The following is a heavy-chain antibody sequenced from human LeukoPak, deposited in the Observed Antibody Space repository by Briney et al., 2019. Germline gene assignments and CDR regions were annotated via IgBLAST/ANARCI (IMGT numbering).Heavy chain of an antibody. CDR3: ARQDTSGMVETWFAP. CDR2: IYYSGST. CDR1: VGSISSGGYY. J-gene: IGHJ5*02. D-gene: IGHD4-23*01. Sequence: PSQTLSLTCTVSVGSISSGGYYWSWIRQHPGKGLEWIGYIYYSGSTYYNPSLKSPVTISADTSKNQLSLKLSSVTAADPAVYHCARQDTSGMVETWFAPWGQGTLVTVSS. V-gene: IGHV4-31*01.